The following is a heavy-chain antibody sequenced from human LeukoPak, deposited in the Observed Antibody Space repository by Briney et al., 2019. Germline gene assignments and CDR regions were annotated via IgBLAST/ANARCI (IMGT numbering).Heavy chain of an antibody. CDR1: GGSISSGDYY. D-gene: IGHD3-22*01. V-gene: IGHV4-30-4*01. J-gene: IGHJ4*02. CDR3: ARNYYDILTLDY. Sequence: QTSQTLSLTCTVSGGSISSGDYYWSWIRQPPGKGLVWIGYIYYSGSTYYNPSLKSRVTISVDTSKNQFSLKLSSVTAADTAVYYCARNYYDILTLDYWGQGTLVTVSS. CDR2: IYYSGST.